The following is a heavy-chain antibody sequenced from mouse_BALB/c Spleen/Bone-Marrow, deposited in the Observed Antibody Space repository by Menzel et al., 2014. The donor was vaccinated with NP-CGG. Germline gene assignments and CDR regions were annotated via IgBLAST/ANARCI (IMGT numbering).Heavy chain of an antibody. J-gene: IGHJ3*01. V-gene: IGHV5-9-2*01. D-gene: IGHD2-4*01. CDR2: ISGDGRYT. CDR1: GLSFSNYG. CDR3: ARHAYYDQTEVSFVC. Sequence: EVMLVESGGGLVKSGGSLKLSCAASGLSFSNYGMSWLRQTPEKRLEWVATISGDGRYTFYSDSVRGRFTISRDNAKNNLYLQLSGLRSEDTALYYCARHAYYDQTEVSFVCWGQGTLVTVSA.